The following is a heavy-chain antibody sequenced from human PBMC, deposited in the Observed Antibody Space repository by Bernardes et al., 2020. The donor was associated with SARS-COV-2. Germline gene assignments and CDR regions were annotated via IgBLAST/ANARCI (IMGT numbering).Heavy chain of an antibody. D-gene: IGHD3-3*01. J-gene: IGHJ4*02. Sequence: ASVKVSCTASGYTFTTYGISWVRQAPGQGLEWMGWISTYNGNIKYAQKLQGRVTLTTDTSTSTAYMELRSLRTDDTAVYYCARDQSSSIIGGTSFDSWCQGTQVTVSS. CDR3: ARDQSSSIIGGTSFDS. CDR1: GYTFTTYG. CDR2: ISTYNGNI. V-gene: IGHV1-18*01.